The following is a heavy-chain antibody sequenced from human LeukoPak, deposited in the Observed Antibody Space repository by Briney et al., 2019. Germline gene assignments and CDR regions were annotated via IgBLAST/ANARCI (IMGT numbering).Heavy chain of an antibody. Sequence: GGSLRLSCAASAFTFSPYSMNWVRQAPGKGLEWVSSIGGSGTSIYYADSVRGRFTISRDSAKNSLYLQMNSLRAEDTAMYYCAREDFEAFDIWGQGTMVTVSS. CDR3: AREDFEAFDI. D-gene: IGHD3-3*01. J-gene: IGHJ3*02. V-gene: IGHV3-21*01. CDR1: AFTFSPYS. CDR2: IGGSGTSI.